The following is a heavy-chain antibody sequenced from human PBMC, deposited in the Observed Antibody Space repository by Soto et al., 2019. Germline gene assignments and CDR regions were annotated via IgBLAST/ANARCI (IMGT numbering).Heavy chain of an antibody. CDR1: GYNFIYYW. CDR3: ARHPIVVVTATVDDHYGMDV. Sequence: GDSLKVSCQGSGYNFIYYWISWVRQMPGKGLEGVGRVVATDSSHINSSPSFQGHFPISADKSINTAYLEWSSLKASDTANNYFARHPIVVVTATVDDHYGMDVWGQGTTVPVSS. J-gene: IGHJ6*02. D-gene: IGHD2-21*02. V-gene: IGHV5-10-1*01. CDR2: VVATDSSHI.